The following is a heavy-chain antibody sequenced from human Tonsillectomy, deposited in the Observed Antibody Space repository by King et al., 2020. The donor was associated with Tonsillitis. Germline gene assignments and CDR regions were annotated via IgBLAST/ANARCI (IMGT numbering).Heavy chain of an antibody. V-gene: IGHV4-39*01. CDR3: ARPLTTVTTFVDSLVDI. Sequence: QLQESGPGLVKPSETLSLTCTVSGGSISSSSYYWGWIRQPPGKGLEWIGSIYYSGSTYYNPSLKSRVTISVDTSKNQFSLKLSSVTAADTAVYYCARPLTTVTTFVDSLVDIWGQGTMVTVSS. CDR2: IYYSGST. CDR1: GGSISSSSYY. D-gene: IGHD4-17*01. J-gene: IGHJ3*02.